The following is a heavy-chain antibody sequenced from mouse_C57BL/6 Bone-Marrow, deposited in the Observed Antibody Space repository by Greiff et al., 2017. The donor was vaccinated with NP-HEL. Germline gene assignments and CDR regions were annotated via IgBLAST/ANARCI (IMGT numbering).Heavy chain of an antibody. J-gene: IGHJ4*01. CDR1: GFTFSSYG. CDR3: ARRITTVVATYYYAMDY. Sequence: EVMLVESGGDLVKPGGSLKLSCAASGFTFSSYGMSWVRQTPDKRLEWVATISSGGSYTYYPDSVKGRFTISRDNAKNTLYLQMSSLKSEDTAMYYGARRITTVVATYYYAMDYWGQGTSVTVSS. CDR2: ISSGGSYT. D-gene: IGHD1-1*01. V-gene: IGHV5-6*02.